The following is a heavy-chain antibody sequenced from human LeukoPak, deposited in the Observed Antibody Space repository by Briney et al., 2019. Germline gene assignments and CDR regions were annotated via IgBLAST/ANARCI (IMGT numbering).Heavy chain of an antibody. Sequence: SVKVSCKASGGTFSSYAISWVRQAPGQGLEWMGGIIPIFGTANYAQKFPGRVTITADESTSTAYMELSSLRSEDTAVYYCAREYSGYDSSPYFDYWGQGTLVTVSS. V-gene: IGHV1-69*13. CDR1: GGTFSSYA. CDR3: AREYSGYDSSPYFDY. D-gene: IGHD5-12*01. CDR2: IIPIFGTA. J-gene: IGHJ4*02.